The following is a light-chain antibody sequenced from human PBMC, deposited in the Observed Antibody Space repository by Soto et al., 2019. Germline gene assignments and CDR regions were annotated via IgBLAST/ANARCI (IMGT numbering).Light chain of an antibody. Sequence: DIVLTQSPDSLAVSLGERATINCKSSQNLLYRSVNQNYVTWYQQKPGQPPKLLIYWASTRESGVPDRFGGRGSGKVFPLPITSLQAENGAFFYFHKFYSTPRPFAQVPRVE. J-gene: IGKJ1*01. CDR1: QNLLYRSVNQNY. CDR3: HKFYSTPRP. CDR2: WAS. V-gene: IGKV4-1*01.